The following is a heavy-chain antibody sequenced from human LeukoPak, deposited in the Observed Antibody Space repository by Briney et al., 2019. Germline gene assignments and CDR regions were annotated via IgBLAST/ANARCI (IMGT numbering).Heavy chain of an antibody. V-gene: IGHV3-21*01. CDR3: ARDGYSSALDY. CDR1: GFIFSDSA. J-gene: IGHJ4*02. D-gene: IGHD5-18*01. CDR2: ISSSSSYI. Sequence: GGSLRLSCAASGFIFSDSAMHWVRQAPGKGLEWVSSISSSSSYIYYADSVKGRFTISRDNAKNSLYLQMSSLRAEDTAVYYCARDGYSSALDYWGQGTLVTVSS.